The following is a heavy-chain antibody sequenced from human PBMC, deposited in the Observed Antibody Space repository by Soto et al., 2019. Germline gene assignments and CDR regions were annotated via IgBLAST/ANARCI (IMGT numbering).Heavy chain of an antibody. CDR1: GYSFTGYY. CDR2: INPNSGDT. J-gene: IGHJ3*02. CDR3: ARDRSYDINAAFDM. V-gene: IGHV1-2*02. Sequence: QVQLVQSGAEVKKSGASVKVSCKASGYSFTGYYMQWVRQAPGQGLEWMGWINPNSGDTNYAQKFQGRVTLTRDTYIKIAYMELSSLRSDDTAVYYCARDRSYDINAAFDMWGQGTMVTVSS. D-gene: IGHD3-22*01.